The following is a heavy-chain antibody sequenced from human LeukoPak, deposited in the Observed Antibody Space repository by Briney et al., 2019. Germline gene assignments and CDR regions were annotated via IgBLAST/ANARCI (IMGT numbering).Heavy chain of an antibody. J-gene: IGHJ4*02. V-gene: IGHV3-48*01. D-gene: IGHD5-18*01. Sequence: PGGSLRLSCAASGYTFSSYSMNWVRQAPGKGLEWVSYISSTSSTIYYADSVKGRFTISRDNAENSVYLQMSSLRAEDTAVYYCARKGSGYSYGYPYWGQGTLVIVSS. CDR3: ARKGSGYSYGYPY. CDR1: GYTFSSYS. CDR2: ISSTSSTI.